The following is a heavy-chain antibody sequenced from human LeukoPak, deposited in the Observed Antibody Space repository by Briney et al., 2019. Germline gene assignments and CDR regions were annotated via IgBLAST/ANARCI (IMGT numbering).Heavy chain of an antibody. D-gene: IGHD2-2*01. J-gene: IGHJ4*02. CDR2: MNPNSGNT. V-gene: IGHV1-8*03. CDR3: ARVPSRARYCSSTSCSYYSDY. Sequence: ASVKVSCKASGYTFTSYDINWVRQATGQGLEWMGWMNPNSGNTGYAQKFQGRVTITRNTSISTAYMELSSLRSEDTAVYYCARVPSRARYCSSTSCSYYSDYWGQGTLVTVSS. CDR1: GYTFTSYD.